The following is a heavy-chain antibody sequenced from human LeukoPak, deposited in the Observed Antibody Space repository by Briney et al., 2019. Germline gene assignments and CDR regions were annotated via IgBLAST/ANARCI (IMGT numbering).Heavy chain of an antibody. V-gene: IGHV3-30*02. D-gene: IGHD5-18*01. CDR3: ARAITNYGYIFDC. CDR1: GFTFSSYG. Sequence: GGSLRLSCAASGFTFSSYGMHWVRQAPGKGLEWVAFIRYDGSNKYYADSVKSRFTISRDNSKNTLYLQMNSLRAEDTAVYYCARAITNYGYIFDCWGQGTLVTVSS. J-gene: IGHJ4*02. CDR2: IRYDGSNK.